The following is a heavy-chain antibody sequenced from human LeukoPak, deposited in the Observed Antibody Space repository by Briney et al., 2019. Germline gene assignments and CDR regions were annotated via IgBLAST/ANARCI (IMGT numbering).Heavy chain of an antibody. Sequence: SETLSLTCAVSGYSISSGHHWGWIRQPPGKGLEWIGHIFHNGSTYYNPSLQSRVTMSVDTPKNQFSLRMTSVTTADTAVYYCAREGSDFWTEGTPPLWGQGTLVIVS. D-gene: IGHD3-3*01. CDR2: IFHNGST. V-gene: IGHV4-38-2*02. J-gene: IGHJ4*02. CDR3: AREGSDFWTEGTPPL. CDR1: GYSISSGHH.